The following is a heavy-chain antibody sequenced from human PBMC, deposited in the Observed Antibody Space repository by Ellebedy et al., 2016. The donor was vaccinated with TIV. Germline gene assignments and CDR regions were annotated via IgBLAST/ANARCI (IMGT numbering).Heavy chain of an antibody. D-gene: IGHD5-12*01. V-gene: IGHV1-8*03. CDR1: GYTFTSYD. CDR2: MNPNSGNT. Sequence: AASVKVSCKASGYTFTSYDINWVRQATGQGLEWMGWMNPNSGNTGYAQKFQGRVTITRNTSISTAYMELSSLRSEDTAVYYCARVSYIVATIGRDYYYYYGMDVWGQGTTVTVSS. J-gene: IGHJ6*02. CDR3: ARVSYIVATIGRDYYYYYGMDV.